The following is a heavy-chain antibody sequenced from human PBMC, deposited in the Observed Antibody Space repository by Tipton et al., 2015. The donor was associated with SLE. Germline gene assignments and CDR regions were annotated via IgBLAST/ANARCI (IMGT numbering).Heavy chain of an antibody. CDR2: INHSGST. D-gene: IGHD6-6*01. CDR3: ARAPSIAARRAFDI. CDR1: GGSFSGYY. Sequence: LRLSCAVYGGSFSGYYWSWIRQPPGKGLEWIGEINHSGSTNYNPSLKSRVTISVDTSKNQFSLKLSSVTAADTAVYYCARAPSIAARRAFDIWGQGTMVTVSS. V-gene: IGHV4-34*01. J-gene: IGHJ3*02.